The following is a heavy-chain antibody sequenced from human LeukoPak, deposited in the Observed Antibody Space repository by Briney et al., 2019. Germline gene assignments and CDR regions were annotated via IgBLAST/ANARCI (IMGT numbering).Heavy chain of an antibody. CDR1: GFIFSSYA. D-gene: IGHD5-24*01. CDR3: ARGGGYNYASYFYGMDV. CDR2: ISYDASNK. Sequence: GGSLRLCCAASGFIFSSYAMHWVRQAAGKGLEWVAVISYDASNKYYADSVKGRFTISRDNSKNTLYLQMNSLRAEDTAVYYCARGGGYNYASYFYGMDVWGQGTTVTVSS. V-gene: IGHV3-30-3*01. J-gene: IGHJ6*02.